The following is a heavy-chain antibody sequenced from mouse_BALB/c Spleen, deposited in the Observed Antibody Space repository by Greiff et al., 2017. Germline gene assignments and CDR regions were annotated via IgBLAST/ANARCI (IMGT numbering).Heavy chain of an antibody. V-gene: IGHV5-9-4*01. CDR3: ARGGDYDVGAMDY. J-gene: IGHJ4*01. CDR1: GFTFSSYA. CDR2: ISSGGSYT. D-gene: IGHD2-4*01. Sequence: DVKLVESGGGLVKPGGSLKLSCAASGFTFSSYAMSWVRQSPEKRLEWVAEISSGGSYTYYPDTVTGRFTISRDNAKNTLYLEMSSLRSEDTAMYYCARGGDYDVGAMDYWGQGTSVTVSS.